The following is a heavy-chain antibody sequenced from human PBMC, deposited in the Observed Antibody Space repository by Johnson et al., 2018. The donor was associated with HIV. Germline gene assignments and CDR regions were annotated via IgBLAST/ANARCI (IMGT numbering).Heavy chain of an antibody. V-gene: IGHV3-30*18. CDR2: ISYDGSNK. Sequence: QEQLVESGGGVVQPGRSLRLSCAASGFTFSSYAMHWVRQAPGKGLEWVAVISYDGSNKYYADSMKGRFTISRDNSKNTLYLQMNSLRAEDTALYYCAKPDAPNYSSTVGSAFDIWGQGTMVTVSS. D-gene: IGHD6-13*01. CDR3: AKPDAPNYSSTVGSAFDI. J-gene: IGHJ3*02. CDR1: GFTFSSYA.